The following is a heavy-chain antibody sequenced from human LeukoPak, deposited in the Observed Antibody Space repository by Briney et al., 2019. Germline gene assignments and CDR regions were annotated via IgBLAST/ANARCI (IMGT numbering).Heavy chain of an antibody. CDR1: RYTFTSYD. D-gene: IGHD3-3*01. CDR2: MNPNSGNT. V-gene: IGHV1-8*01. J-gene: IGHJ4*02. Sequence: ASVKVSCKASRYTFTSYDINWVRQATGQGLEWMGWMNPNSGNTGYAQKLQGRVTMTTDTSTSTAYMELRSLRSDDTAVYYCARGVSEWSGKDYWGQGTLVTVSS. CDR3: ARGVSEWSGKDY.